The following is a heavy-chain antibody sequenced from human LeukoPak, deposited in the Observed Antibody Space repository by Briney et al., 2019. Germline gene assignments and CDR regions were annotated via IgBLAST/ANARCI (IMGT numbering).Heavy chain of an antibody. CDR2: IKQDASQ. CDR1: GYTFSSFS. D-gene: IGHD4-17*01. CDR3: ARGPDFGDRLDYFDY. V-gene: IGHV3-7*01. Sequence: PGGSLRLSCVASGYTFSSFSINWVRQAPGKGLEWVANIKQDASQYYVDSVRGRFIISRDNAKNSLSLQMNSLRLEDTAVYYCARGPDFGDRLDYFDYWGQGTLATVSS. J-gene: IGHJ4*02.